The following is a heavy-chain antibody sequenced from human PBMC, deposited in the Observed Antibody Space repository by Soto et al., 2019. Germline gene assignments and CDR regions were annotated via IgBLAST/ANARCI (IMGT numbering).Heavy chain of an antibody. D-gene: IGHD3-3*01. CDR1: GLTFSSYA. CDR2: ISYDGSNK. CDR3: ARDTRLTYYDFWSGYYPAY. V-gene: IGHV3-30-3*01. J-gene: IGHJ4*02. Sequence: GGSLRLSCAASGLTFSSYAMHWVRQAPGKGLEWVAVISYDGSNKYYADSVKGRFTISRDNSKNTLYLQMNSLRAEDTAVYYCARDTRLTYYDFWSGYYPAYWGQGTLVTVSS.